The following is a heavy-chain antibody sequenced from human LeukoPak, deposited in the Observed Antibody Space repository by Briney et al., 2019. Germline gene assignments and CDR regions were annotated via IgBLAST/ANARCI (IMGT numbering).Heavy chain of an antibody. CDR3: AKPRRLRIYYYGMDV. CDR1: GFTFSSYG. V-gene: IGHV3-30*18. J-gene: IGHJ6*02. Sequence: GGSLRLSCAASGFTFSSYGMHWVRQAPGKGLEWVAVISYDGSNKYYADSVKGRFTISRDNSKNTLYLQMNSLRAEDTAVYYCAKPRRLRIYYYGMDVWGQGTTVTVSS. D-gene: IGHD2-15*01. CDR2: ISYDGSNK.